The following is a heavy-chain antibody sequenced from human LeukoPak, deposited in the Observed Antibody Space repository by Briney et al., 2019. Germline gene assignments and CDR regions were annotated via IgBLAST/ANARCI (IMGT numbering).Heavy chain of an antibody. V-gene: IGHV3-9*01. CDR1: GFTFDDYA. CDR3: ARHIPFDC. J-gene: IGHJ4*02. Sequence: PGGSLRLSCAASGFTFDDYAMHWVRQAPGKGLEWVSGISWNSGSIGYADSVKGRFTISRDNAKNSLYLQMDSLRAEDTAVYYCARHIPFDCWGQGTLVTVSS. CDR2: ISWNSGSI.